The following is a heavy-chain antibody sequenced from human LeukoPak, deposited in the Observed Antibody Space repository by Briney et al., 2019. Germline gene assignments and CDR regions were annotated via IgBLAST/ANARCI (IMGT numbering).Heavy chain of an antibody. Sequence: KPSETLFLTCTVSGGSLSSYYWSWIRQPAGKGLEWIGRIYTSGSTNYNPSLKSRVTMSVDTSKNQFSLKVSSVTAADTAVYYCARDRGYSSSWYYYYYMDVWGKGTTVTVSS. V-gene: IGHV4-4*07. CDR3: ARDRGYSSSWYYYYYMDV. CDR1: GGSLSSYY. J-gene: IGHJ6*03. CDR2: IYTSGST. D-gene: IGHD6-13*01.